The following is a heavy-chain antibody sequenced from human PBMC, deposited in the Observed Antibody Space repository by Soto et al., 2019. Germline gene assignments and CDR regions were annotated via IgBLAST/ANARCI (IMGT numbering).Heavy chain of an antibody. J-gene: IGHJ3*01. CDR1: GDSISSSSLY. CDR3: ARRALMSAVTPGRVFGL. CDR2: ISSSGDS. Sequence: QLQLQESGPGLVKPSETLSLTCSVSGDSISSSSLYWDWVRQPPGKGLEWIGSISSSGDSYYNPSLKSRVSISVDTSKNQFSLRLNSVTAADTAVYHCARRALMSAVTPGRVFGLWGQGTMVTVSS. V-gene: IGHV4-39*01. D-gene: IGHD4-17*01.